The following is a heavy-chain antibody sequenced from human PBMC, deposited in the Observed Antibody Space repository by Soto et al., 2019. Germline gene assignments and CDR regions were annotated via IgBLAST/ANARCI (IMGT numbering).Heavy chain of an antibody. CDR1: GGSISSGGYY. V-gene: IGHV4-31*11. Sequence: PSETLSLTCAVSGGSISSGGYYWSWIRQHPGKGLEWIGYIYYSGSTYYNPSLKSRVTISVDTSKNQFSLKLSSVTAADTAVYYCARDNWGLGYYYGMDVWGQGTTVTVSS. CDR3: ARDNWGLGYYYGMDV. D-gene: IGHD7-27*01. CDR2: IYYSGST. J-gene: IGHJ6*02.